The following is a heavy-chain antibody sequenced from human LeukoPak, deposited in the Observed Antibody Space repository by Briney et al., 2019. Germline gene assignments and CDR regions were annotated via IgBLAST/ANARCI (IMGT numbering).Heavy chain of an antibody. V-gene: IGHV3-23*01. CDR2: ISGSGDST. CDR3: ANPGAGIVGAPTVY. CDR1: GFTFSNYA. Sequence: PGGSLRLSCAASGFTFSNYAMSWVRQAPGKGLNWVSSISGSGDSTCYADSVKGRFTISRNNSKNTLYLQMNSLRAEDTAVYYCANPGAGIVGAPTVYWGQGTLVTVSS. D-gene: IGHD1-26*01. J-gene: IGHJ4*02.